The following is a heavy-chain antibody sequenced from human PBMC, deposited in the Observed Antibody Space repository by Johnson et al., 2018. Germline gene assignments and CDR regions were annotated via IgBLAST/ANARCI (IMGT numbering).Heavy chain of an antibody. CDR1: GYSFARYW. CDR2: IYPGDSDT. Sequence: VQLVQSGAEVKKPGESLKISCKGSGYSFARYWIGWVRQMPGRGLEWMGLIYPGDSDTRYSPSFQGQVTISADKSISTAHLHWSSLKASDTAMYYCAVAVSPTGFDSWGQGTMVTVSS. J-gene: IGHJ3*02. D-gene: IGHD3-9*01. V-gene: IGHV5-51*01. CDR3: AVAVSPTGFDS.